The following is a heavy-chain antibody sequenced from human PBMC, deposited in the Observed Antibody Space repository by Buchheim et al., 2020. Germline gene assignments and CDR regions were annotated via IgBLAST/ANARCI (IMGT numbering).Heavy chain of an antibody. D-gene: IGHD3-3*01. CDR2: INSDGSST. Sequence: EVQLVESGGGLVQPGGPLRLSCAASGFTFSSYWMHWVRQAPGKGLVWVSRINSDGSSTSYADSVKGRFTISRDNAKNTLYLQMNSLRAEDTAVYYCARVGPLRFLEWLPYYYYGMDVWGQGTT. V-gene: IGHV3-74*01. CDR1: GFTFSSYW. J-gene: IGHJ6*02. CDR3: ARVGPLRFLEWLPYYYYGMDV.